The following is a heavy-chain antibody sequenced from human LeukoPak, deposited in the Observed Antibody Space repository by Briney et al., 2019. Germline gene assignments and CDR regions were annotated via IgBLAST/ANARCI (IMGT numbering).Heavy chain of an antibody. Sequence: SETLSLTCTVSGGSISSYYWSWIRQPPGKGLEWIGYIYYSGSTYYNPSLKSRVTISVDTSKNQFSLKLSSVTAADTAVYYCARAIIIAVAGTLWFDPWGQGTLVTVSS. CDR1: GGSISSYY. D-gene: IGHD6-19*01. CDR2: IYYSGST. J-gene: IGHJ5*02. V-gene: IGHV4-59*12. CDR3: ARAIIIAVAGTLWFDP.